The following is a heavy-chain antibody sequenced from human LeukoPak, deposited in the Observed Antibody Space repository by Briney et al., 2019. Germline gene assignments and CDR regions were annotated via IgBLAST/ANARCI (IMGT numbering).Heavy chain of an antibody. CDR3: AREGSSFGGYERLDY. Sequence: RGSLRLSCAASGFTFSDYSMNWVRQAPGKGLEWVSSITSSSSYIYYADSVKGRFTISRDNAKNSLYLQMNSLRAEDTAVYYCAREGSSFGGYERLDYWGQGTLVTVSS. D-gene: IGHD5-12*01. V-gene: IGHV3-21*01. CDR1: GFTFSDYS. CDR2: ITSSSSYI. J-gene: IGHJ4*02.